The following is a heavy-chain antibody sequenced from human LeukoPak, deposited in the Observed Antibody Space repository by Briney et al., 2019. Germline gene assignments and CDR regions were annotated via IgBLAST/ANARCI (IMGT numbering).Heavy chain of an antibody. CDR1: GGSFSGYY. J-gene: IGHJ6*03. CDR3: ARGREYDFWSGYYTGQFMDV. D-gene: IGHD3-3*01. CDR2: IYYSGST. Sequence: SETLSLTCAVYGGSFSGYYWSWIRQPPGKGLEWIGSIYYSGSTYYNPSLKSRVTISVDTSKNQFSLKLSSVTAADTAVYYCARGREYDFWSGYYTGQFMDVGGKGTTVTVSS. V-gene: IGHV4-34*01.